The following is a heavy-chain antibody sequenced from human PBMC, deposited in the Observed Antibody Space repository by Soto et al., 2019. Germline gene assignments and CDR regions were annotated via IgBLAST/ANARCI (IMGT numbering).Heavy chain of an antibody. Sequence: EVQLVESGGGLVQPGGSLRLSCAASGFTFSSYSMNWVRQAPGKGLEWVSYISSSSSTIYYADSVKGRFTISRDNAKNSLYLQMNSLRAEDTAVYYCARGGYDFWSGYYHLYYYYYMDVWGKGTTVTVSS. CDR1: GFTFSSYS. V-gene: IGHV3-48*01. CDR2: ISSSSSTI. CDR3: ARGGYDFWSGYYHLYYYYYMDV. J-gene: IGHJ6*03. D-gene: IGHD3-3*01.